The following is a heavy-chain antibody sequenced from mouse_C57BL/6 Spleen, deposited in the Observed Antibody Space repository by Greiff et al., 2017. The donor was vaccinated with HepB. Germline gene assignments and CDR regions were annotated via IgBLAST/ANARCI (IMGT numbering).Heavy chain of an antibody. Sequence: VQLKESGGGLVKPGGSLKLSCAASGFTFSSYAMSWVRQTPEKRLEWVATISDGGSYTYYPDNVKGRFTISRDNAKNNLYLQMSHLKSEDTAMYYCARARTGTGAWFAYWGQGTLVTVSA. D-gene: IGHD4-1*01. CDR1: GFTFSSYA. J-gene: IGHJ3*01. CDR2: ISDGGSYT. V-gene: IGHV5-4*01. CDR3: ARARTGTGAWFAY.